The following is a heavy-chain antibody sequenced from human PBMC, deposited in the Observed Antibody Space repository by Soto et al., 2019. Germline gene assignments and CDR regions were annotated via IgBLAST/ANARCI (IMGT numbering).Heavy chain of an antibody. CDR2: IYYTGST. J-gene: IGHJ5*01. D-gene: IGHD6-19*01. CDR3: AGHDICYGGGCSTGRWFDS. CDR1: GGPISSYY. Sequence: PSETLSLTCTVYGGPISSYYWSWIRQPPGKGLEWIGYIYYTGSTSYNPSPKSRVTISVDTSKDQFSLKLNSVTAADTAVYYCAGHDICYGGGCSTGRWFDSWGRGTLVTVSS. V-gene: IGHV4-59*08.